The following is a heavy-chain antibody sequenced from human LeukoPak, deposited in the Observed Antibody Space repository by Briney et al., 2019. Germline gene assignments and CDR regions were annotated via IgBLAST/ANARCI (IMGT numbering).Heavy chain of an antibody. Sequence: GGSLRLSCVASGSTFSRHWMSWVRQAPGKGLQWVANIKDDGSEKYYVDSVEGRFTISRDNAKNSLYLQMNSLRSDDTAVYYCASGYDYGFPMDYWGQGTLVTVSS. CDR2: IKDDGSEK. D-gene: IGHD5-12*01. V-gene: IGHV3-7*03. CDR3: ASGYDYGFPMDY. CDR1: GSTFSRHW. J-gene: IGHJ4*02.